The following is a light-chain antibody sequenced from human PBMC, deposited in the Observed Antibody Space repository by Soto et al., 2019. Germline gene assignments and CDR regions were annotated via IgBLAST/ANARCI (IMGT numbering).Light chain of an antibody. Sequence: DIQMTQSPSTLSASVGDRVTITCRASQSIGRWLAWYQQKPGKAPKLLIYKASSLESGVPSRFSGSGSGTEFTLTISSLQPDDFATYCCQQYNTDSAWSFGQGTKVEIK. CDR2: KAS. CDR3: QQYNTDSAWS. V-gene: IGKV1-5*03. CDR1: QSIGRW. J-gene: IGKJ1*01.